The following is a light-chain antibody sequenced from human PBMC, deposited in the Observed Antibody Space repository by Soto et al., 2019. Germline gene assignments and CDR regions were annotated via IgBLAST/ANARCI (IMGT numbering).Light chain of an antibody. CDR3: QDYNTFPLT. CDR2: GAS. V-gene: IGKV3-15*01. Sequence: ETVMTQSPATLSVSPGERATLSCRASQSVNSNLAWYQQKLGQAPRVLIYGASTRATGIPDRFSSSGSGTEFIRTISNLQSEDFSVYYCQDYNTFPLTFGQGTKVEIK. CDR1: QSVNSN. J-gene: IGKJ1*01.